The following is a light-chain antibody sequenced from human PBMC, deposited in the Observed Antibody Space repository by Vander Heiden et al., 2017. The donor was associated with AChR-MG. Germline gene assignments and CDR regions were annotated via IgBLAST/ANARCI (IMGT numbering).Light chain of an antibody. Sequence: EIVLTQSPDTLSLSPGERATLSCRASQSVSRSYLACYQQKPGQAPRLLIYGASSMATGIPDRFSGSGSGTDFTLTISRREPEDFAVYYCQQYGSSPPVTFGQGTKLEIK. V-gene: IGKV3-20*01. J-gene: IGKJ2*01. CDR2: GAS. CDR3: QQYGSSPPVT. CDR1: QSVSRSY.